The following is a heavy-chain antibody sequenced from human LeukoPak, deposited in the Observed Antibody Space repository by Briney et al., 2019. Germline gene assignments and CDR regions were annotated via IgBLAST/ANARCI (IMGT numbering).Heavy chain of an antibody. CDR2: ISGRGVST. V-gene: IGHV3-23*01. Sequence: GGSLRLSCAASGFTFSTYAMSWVRQAPGKGLEWVSTISGRGVSTSYADSVRGRFTISRDNSKNTLYLQMNSLRAEDTAVYYCAKAASGNWNDVSDYWGQGTLVTVSA. D-gene: IGHD1-20*01. CDR1: GFTFSTYA. J-gene: IGHJ4*02. CDR3: AKAASGNWNDVSDY.